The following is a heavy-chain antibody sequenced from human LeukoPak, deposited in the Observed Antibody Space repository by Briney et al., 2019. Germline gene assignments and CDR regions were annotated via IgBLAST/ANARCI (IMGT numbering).Heavy chain of an antibody. CDR2: ITSSGDVT. Sequence: PGGSLRLSCAASGFTFNIYAMSWVRQAPGKGLEWVSSITSSGDVTFYADSVKDRFTISRDNSKNTLYLQMSRLRAEDTAVYYCAADSSSGYDFDYWGQGTLVTVSS. CDR3: AADSSSGYDFDY. J-gene: IGHJ4*02. D-gene: IGHD5-12*01. CDR1: GFTFNIYA. V-gene: IGHV3-23*01.